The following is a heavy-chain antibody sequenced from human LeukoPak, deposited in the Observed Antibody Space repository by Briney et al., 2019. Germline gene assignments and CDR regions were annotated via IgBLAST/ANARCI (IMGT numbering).Heavy chain of an antibody. CDR1: GLLLTTHAMR. V-gene: IGHV2-70*04. CDR3: ALSLNNAAYFDY. Sequence: SGPALVKPTETLTLTCTFSGLLLTTHAMRVSWIRQPPGKALEWLARIDWDDDEFYNRPLKTRLTISKDTSKNQVALTMTNMDPVDTATYYCALSLNNAAYFDYWGQGTLVTVSS. CDR2: IDWDDDE. J-gene: IGHJ4*02. D-gene: IGHD1/OR15-1a*01.